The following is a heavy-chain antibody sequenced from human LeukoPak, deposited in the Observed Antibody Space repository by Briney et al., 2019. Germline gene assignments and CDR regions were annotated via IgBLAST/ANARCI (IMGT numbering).Heavy chain of an antibody. Sequence: GGSVRLSCSASGFTFSGYAMHWVRQAPGKGLEYISAISSNGGSTYYADSVQGRFTISRDNSKNTLYLQMSSLRAEDTAVYYCVKGSEGADWAFDIWGQGTMVTVSS. CDR1: GFTFSGYA. D-gene: IGHD2-21*01. CDR3: VKGSEGADWAFDI. CDR2: ISSNGGST. V-gene: IGHV3-64D*06. J-gene: IGHJ3*02.